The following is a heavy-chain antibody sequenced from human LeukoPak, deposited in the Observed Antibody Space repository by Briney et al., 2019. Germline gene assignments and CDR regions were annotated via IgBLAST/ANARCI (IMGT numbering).Heavy chain of an antibody. CDR2: ISYEGGTQ. Sequence: GGSLRLSCAASGVTLSPYGMHWVRQAPGKGLEWVAVISYEGGTQHYADSVKGRFIISRDNPRNTLYLQMNTLRTEDTAVYYCAKEGTPQVSTWYDLWGQGTQVIVSS. D-gene: IGHD3-10*01. CDR3: AKEGTPQVSTWYDL. V-gene: IGHV3-30*18. CDR1: GVTLSPYG. J-gene: IGHJ5*02.